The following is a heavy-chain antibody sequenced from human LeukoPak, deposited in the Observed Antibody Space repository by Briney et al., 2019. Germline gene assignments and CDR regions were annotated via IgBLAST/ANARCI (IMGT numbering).Heavy chain of an antibody. D-gene: IGHD2-21*01. CDR1: GFTFSSYW. J-gene: IGHJ4*02. V-gene: IGHV3-74*01. CDR3: ARGGIEPVDY. Sequence: PGGSLRLSCAVSGFTFSSYWMHWVRQAPGMGLVWVSRINTDGSTTSYADSVKGRFTISRDNAKNTLYLQVNSLRGEDTAVYYCARGGIEPVDYWGQGTLVTVSS. CDR2: INTDGSTT.